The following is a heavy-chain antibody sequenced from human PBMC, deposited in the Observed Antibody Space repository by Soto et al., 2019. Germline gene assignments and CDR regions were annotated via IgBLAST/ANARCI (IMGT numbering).Heavy chain of an antibody. Sequence: GGSLRLSCAASGFTVSSNYMSWVRQAPGKGLEWVSVIYSGGSTYYADSVKGRITISRDNSKNTVYLQMKSLRAEDTAVYYCARYSVGMGYSSSWYAFDIWGQGTMVTVSS. CDR2: IYSGGST. CDR3: ARYSVGMGYSSSWYAFDI. D-gene: IGHD6-13*01. CDR1: GFTVSSNY. V-gene: IGHV3-66*02. J-gene: IGHJ3*02.